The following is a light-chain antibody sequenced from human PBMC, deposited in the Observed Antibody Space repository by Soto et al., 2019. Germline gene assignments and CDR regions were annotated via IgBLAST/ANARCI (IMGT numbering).Light chain of an antibody. Sequence: ETVLTQSPGILSLSPGERATLSCRASQSVSSNYLAWYQQKPGQAPRLLIYGASSRATGIPDRFSGSGSGTDFTITINRLQPEDFALYYCQQYGSSPPTFGQGTKVDIK. V-gene: IGKV3-20*01. CDR2: GAS. CDR3: QQYGSSPPT. J-gene: IGKJ1*01. CDR1: QSVSSNY.